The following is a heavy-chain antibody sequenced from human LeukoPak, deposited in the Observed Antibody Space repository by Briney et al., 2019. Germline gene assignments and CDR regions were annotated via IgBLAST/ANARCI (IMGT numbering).Heavy chain of an antibody. J-gene: IGHJ4*02. D-gene: IGHD3-3*01. CDR1: GGSFSGYY. CDR2: INHSGST. Sequence: SETLSLTCAVYGGSFSGYYWSWIRQPPGKGLEWIGEINHSGSTNYNPSLKSRVTISVDTSKNQFSLKLSSVTAADTAVYYCARHPALRFLEWELPPDHFDYWGQGTLVTVSS. V-gene: IGHV4-34*01. CDR3: ARHPALRFLEWELPPDHFDY.